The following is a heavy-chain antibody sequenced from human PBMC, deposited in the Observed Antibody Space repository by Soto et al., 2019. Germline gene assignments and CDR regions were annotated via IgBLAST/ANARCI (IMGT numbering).Heavy chain of an antibody. D-gene: IGHD5-12*01. V-gene: IGHV3-30*18. CDR3: AKDQDPEMATIPDY. Sequence: GGSLRLSCAASGFTFSSYGMHWVRQAPGKGLEWVAVISYDGSNKYYADSVKGRFTISRDNSKNTLYLQMNSLRAEDTAVYYCAKDQDPEMATIPDYWGQGTLVTVSS. CDR1: GFTFSSYG. J-gene: IGHJ4*02. CDR2: ISYDGSNK.